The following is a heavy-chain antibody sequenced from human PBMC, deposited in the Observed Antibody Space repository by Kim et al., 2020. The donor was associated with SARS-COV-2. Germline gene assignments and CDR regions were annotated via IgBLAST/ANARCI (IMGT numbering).Heavy chain of an antibody. J-gene: IGHJ4*02. CDR2: T. Sequence: TNYSPSFQGHVTISADKSISTAYLQWSSLKASDTAMYYCARLGFRGVNSVWGQGTLVTVSS. V-gene: IGHV5-10-1*01. D-gene: IGHD3-10*01. CDR3: ARLGFRGVNSV.